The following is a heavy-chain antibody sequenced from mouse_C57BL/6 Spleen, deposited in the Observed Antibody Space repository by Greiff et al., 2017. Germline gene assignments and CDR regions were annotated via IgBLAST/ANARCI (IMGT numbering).Heavy chain of an antibody. J-gene: IGHJ4*01. CDR3: ARRVYYGNPYAMDD. CDR1: GYTFTSYW. V-gene: IGHV1-64*01. D-gene: IGHD2-1*01. CDR2: IHPNSGST. Sequence: VQLQQPGAELVKPGASVKLSCKASGYTFTSYWMHWVKQRPGQGLEWIGMIHPNSGSTNYNEKFKSKATLTVDKSSSTAYMQLSSLTSEDSAVYYCARRVYYGNPYAMDDWGQGTSVTVAS.